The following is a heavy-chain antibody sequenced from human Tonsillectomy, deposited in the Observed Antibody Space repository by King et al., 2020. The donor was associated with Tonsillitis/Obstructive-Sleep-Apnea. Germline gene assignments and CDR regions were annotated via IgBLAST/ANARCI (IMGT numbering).Heavy chain of an antibody. V-gene: IGHV3-30*01. J-gene: IGHJ1*01. CDR2: ISYDGSNK. CDR3: ARRYCSGGSCYAGYFQH. Sequence: VQLVESGGGVVQPGRSLRLSCAASGFTFSSYAMHWVRQAPGKGLEWVAVISYDGSNKYYADSVKCRFTISRDNSKNTLYLQMNSLRAEDTAVYYCARRYCSGGSCYAGYFQHWGQGTLVTVSS. D-gene: IGHD2-15*01. CDR1: GFTFSSYA.